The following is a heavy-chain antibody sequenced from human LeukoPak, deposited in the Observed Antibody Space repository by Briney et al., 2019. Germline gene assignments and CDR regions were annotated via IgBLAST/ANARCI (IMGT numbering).Heavy chain of an antibody. Sequence: GGSLRLSCAASGFTFSSYEMNWVRQAPGKGLEWVSYISSSGSTVYYADSVKGRFTISRDNAKNSLYLQMNSLRAEDTAVYYCASCSGGSCYYYYMDVWGKGTTVTVSS. J-gene: IGHJ6*03. V-gene: IGHV3-48*03. CDR3: ASCSGGSCYYYYMDV. CDR2: ISSSGSTV. CDR1: GFTFSSYE. D-gene: IGHD2-15*01.